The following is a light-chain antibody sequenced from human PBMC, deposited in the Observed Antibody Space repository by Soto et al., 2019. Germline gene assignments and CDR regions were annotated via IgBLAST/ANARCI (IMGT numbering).Light chain of an antibody. CDR3: QQYKYLWT. V-gene: IGKV3-15*01. CDR2: EAS. Sequence: EMVMTQSPATLSVSPGEEVTLSCRASESISSHLAWYQQRPGRSPRLLIHEASTRATGISARFSGSGSRTEFTLTISSLQSEDCAVYYCQQYKYLWTFGQGTRVELK. CDR1: ESISSH. J-gene: IGKJ1*01.